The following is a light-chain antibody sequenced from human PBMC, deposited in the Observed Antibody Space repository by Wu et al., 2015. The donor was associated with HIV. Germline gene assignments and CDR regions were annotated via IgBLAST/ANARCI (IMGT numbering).Light chain of an antibody. V-gene: IGKV3D-20*02. J-gene: IGKJ5*01. Sequence: EIVLTQSPGTLSLSPGERATLSCRASQSVSSNFLAWYQHRPGQAPRLLIYGASNRATGIPARLTGGGSGTDYTLTISSLEPEDFAIYYCQQHANWPLTFGQGTRLEIK. CDR1: QSVSSNF. CDR3: QQHANWPLT. CDR2: GAS.